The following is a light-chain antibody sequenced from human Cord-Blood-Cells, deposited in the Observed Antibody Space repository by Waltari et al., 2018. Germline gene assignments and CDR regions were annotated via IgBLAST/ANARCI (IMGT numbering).Light chain of an antibody. CDR1: QSLSSN. CDR2: AAS. J-gene: IGKJ1*01. CDR3: QQCYSTPWT. V-gene: IGKV1-39*01. Sequence: QMTKSPSSLTPSVGAGVSITCRASQSLSSNLNWYQQKPGQAPKLLIYAASSLHSGVPARFSGSGSGTEFTLTISSLQSEDFATYYCQQCYSTPWTFGQGTKVEIK.